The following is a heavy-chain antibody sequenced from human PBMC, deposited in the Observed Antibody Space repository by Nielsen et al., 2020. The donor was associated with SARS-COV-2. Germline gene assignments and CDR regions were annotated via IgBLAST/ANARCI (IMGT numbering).Heavy chain of an antibody. V-gene: IGHV3-21*01. CDR1: GLSVSSNY. J-gene: IGHJ4*02. Sequence: GGSLRLSCAASGLSVSSNYMNWVRQGPGKGLEWVSSISSSSSYIYYADSVKGRFIISRDNAKNSLYLQMNSLRAEDTAVYYCARRADSGSYYEVASPSYFDHWGQGTLVTVSS. CDR2: ISSSSSYI. CDR3: ARRADSGSYYEVASPSYFDH. D-gene: IGHD1-26*01.